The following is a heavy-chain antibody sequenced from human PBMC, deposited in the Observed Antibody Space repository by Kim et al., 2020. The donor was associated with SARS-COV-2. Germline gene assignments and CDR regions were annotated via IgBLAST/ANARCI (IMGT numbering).Heavy chain of an antibody. Sequence: GGSLRLSCAASGFTFSSYGMHWVRQAPGKGLEWVAVISYDGSNKNYADSVKGRFTISRDNSKDTLYLQMNSLRAEDTAVYYCARDANRGYSYCWTYYYYGMDVWGQGTTVTVSS. CDR2: ISYDGSNK. J-gene: IGHJ6*02. CDR3: ARDANRGYSYCWTYYYYGMDV. V-gene: IGHV3-30*04. D-gene: IGHD5-18*01. CDR1: GFTFSSYG.